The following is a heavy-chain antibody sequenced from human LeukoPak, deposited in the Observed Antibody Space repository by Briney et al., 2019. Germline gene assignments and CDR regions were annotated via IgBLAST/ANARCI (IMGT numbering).Heavy chain of an antibody. Sequence: SVTVSCKASGGNFICYAVGWVRQAPGQGLEWMGGIIPMFGTSNYAQNFQGRVTITTDESTTTAYMELSSPSTEDTAVYYCATYTLSQFWSGYYYFDYWGQGTLVSVSS. J-gene: IGHJ4*02. CDR1: GGNFICYA. D-gene: IGHD3-3*01. CDR2: IIPMFGTS. CDR3: ATYTLSQFWSGYYYFDY. V-gene: IGHV1-69*05.